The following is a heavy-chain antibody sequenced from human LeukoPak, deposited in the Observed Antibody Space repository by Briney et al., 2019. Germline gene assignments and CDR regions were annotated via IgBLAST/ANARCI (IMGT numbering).Heavy chain of an antibody. CDR2: IYYSGST. CDR3: ARVGFDIVVVPAATSAFDI. J-gene: IGHJ3*02. D-gene: IGHD2-2*01. Sequence: SETLSLTCTVSGGSISSGGYYWSWLRQHPGKGLEWIGYIYYSGSTYYNPSLKRRGTISVDTSKNQFSLKLSSVTAADTAVYYCARVGFDIVVVPAATSAFDIWGQGTMVTVSS. CDR1: GGSISSGGYY. V-gene: IGHV4-31*03.